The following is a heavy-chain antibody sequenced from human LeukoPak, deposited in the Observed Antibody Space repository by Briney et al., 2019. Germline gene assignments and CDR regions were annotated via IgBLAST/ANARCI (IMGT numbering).Heavy chain of an antibody. CDR3: ASHGNSRHRGYLQH. D-gene: IGHD5-24*01. CDR1: GGSISSYY. CDR2: IYYSGST. J-gene: IGHJ1*01. Sequence: NTSETLSLTCTVSGGSISSYYWSWTRQPPGKGLEWIGYIYYSGSTTYNPSLKSRVTISIDTSKNHFSLNLSSVTAADTAVYYCASHGNSRHRGYLQHWGQGTLVTVPS. V-gene: IGHV4-59*01.